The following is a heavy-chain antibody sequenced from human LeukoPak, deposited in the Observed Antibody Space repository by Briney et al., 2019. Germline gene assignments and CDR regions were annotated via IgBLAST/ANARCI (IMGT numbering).Heavy chain of an antibody. CDR2: IIPIFGTA. CDR3: ARDSTRWLVDFDY. V-gene: IGHV1-69*13. J-gene: IGHJ4*02. CDR1: GGTFSSYA. Sequence: EASVKVSCKASGGTFSSYAISWVRQAPGQGLEWMGGIIPIFGTANYAQKFQGRVTITADESTSTAYMELSSLRSEDTAVYYCARDSTRWLVDFDYWGQGTLVTVSS. D-gene: IGHD6-19*01.